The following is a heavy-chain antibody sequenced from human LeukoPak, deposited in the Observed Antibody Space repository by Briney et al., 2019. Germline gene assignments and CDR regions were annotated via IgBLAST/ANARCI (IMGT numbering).Heavy chain of an antibody. J-gene: IGHJ4*02. V-gene: IGHV1-3*03. D-gene: IGHD2-15*01. Sequence: ASVKVSCKASGYTFTSYAMHWVRQAPGQRLEWMGWINSGNGHTKYSQEFQGRVTITRDTSASTAYMELSSLRSEDTAVYYCARDAPRVVAATLKLPSYYFDYWGQGTLVTVSS. CDR2: INSGNGHT. CDR1: GYTFTSYA. CDR3: ARDAPRVVAATLKLPSYYFDY.